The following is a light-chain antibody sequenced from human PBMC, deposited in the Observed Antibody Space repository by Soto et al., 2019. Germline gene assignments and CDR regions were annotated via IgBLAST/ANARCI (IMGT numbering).Light chain of an antibody. V-gene: IGLV2-11*01. Sequence: QSALTQSRSVSGSPGQTVTVSCTGTTSDVGGYNYVSWYQQHPGQAPKLIIYDVNHRPSGVSDRFSGSNSGNTASLSISCLEDDDEADYYCCSYPGSFIYVFGTGTKGTVL. CDR2: DVN. CDR3: CSYPGSFIYV. CDR1: TSDVGGYNY. J-gene: IGLJ1*01.